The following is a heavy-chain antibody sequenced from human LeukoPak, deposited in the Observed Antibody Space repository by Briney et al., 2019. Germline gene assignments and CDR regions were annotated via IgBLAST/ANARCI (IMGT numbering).Heavy chain of an antibody. J-gene: IGHJ4*02. CDR1: GFDFSTSA. CDR2: ISGSGGST. Sequence: GGSLRLSCAASGFDFSTSAMHWVRQAPGKGLEWVSAISGSGGSTYYADSVKGRFTISRDNSKNTLYLQMNSLRAEDTAVYYCAKLPHPLIVGATQVDYWGQGTLVTVSS. CDR3: AKLPHPLIVGATQVDY. D-gene: IGHD1-26*01. V-gene: IGHV3-23*01.